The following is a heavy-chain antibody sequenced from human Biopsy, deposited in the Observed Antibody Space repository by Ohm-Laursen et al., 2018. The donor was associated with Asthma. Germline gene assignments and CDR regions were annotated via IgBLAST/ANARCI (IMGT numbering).Heavy chain of an antibody. D-gene: IGHD6-19*01. Sequence: YEMHWVRQAPGKGLEWVAVISYDGSSIYYADSVKGRFTISRDNSKNTLSLQMNSLTAEDTAVYYCAREGVAGTHIEDWGQGTLVTVSS. J-gene: IGHJ4*02. CDR1: YE. CDR3: AREGVAGTHIED. CDR2: ISYDGSSI. V-gene: IGHV3-30-3*01.